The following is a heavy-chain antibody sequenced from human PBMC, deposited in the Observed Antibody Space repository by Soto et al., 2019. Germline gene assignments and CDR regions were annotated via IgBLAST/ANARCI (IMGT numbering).Heavy chain of an antibody. CDR1: GFPFSSYV. V-gene: IGHV3-23*01. CDR3: SKAVNIVMGINPYSYGLDV. Sequence: DVQLLESGGGFVQPGGSLRLSCAVSGFPFSSYVMTWVRQAPGKVLEWGSVISGGGGSTNYAESVKGRFTISRANSEHTLYLQMNSLRAEDTAAYYCSKAVNIVMGINPYSYGLDVWGQGTTVTVSS. D-gene: IGHD3-16*02. CDR2: ISGGGGST. J-gene: IGHJ6*02.